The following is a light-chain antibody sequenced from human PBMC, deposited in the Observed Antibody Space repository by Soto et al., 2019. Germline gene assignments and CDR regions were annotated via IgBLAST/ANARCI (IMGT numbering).Light chain of an antibody. CDR2: GAS. V-gene: IGKV3-15*01. Sequence: EIVMTQSPASLSVSPGDGATLSCRASQSVASNVAWYQQKPGQGPRLLIHGASTRAVGVPARFSGSGSGTDFTLTISRLEPEDFALYYCQQYGTSPITFGQGTRLEIK. J-gene: IGKJ5*01. CDR3: QQYGTSPIT. CDR1: QSVASN.